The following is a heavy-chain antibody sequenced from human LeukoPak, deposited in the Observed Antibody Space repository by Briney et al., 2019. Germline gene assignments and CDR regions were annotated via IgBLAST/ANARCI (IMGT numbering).Heavy chain of an antibody. D-gene: IGHD3-22*01. J-gene: IGHJ6*02. V-gene: IGHV1-69*04. CDR3: ASKLLNYYDSSGANGMDV. CDR1: GGTFSSYA. CDR2: IIPILGIA. Sequence: ASVKVSCKASGGTFSSYAISWVRRAPGQGLEWMGRIIPILGIANYAQKFQGRVTITADKSTSTAYMELSSLRSEDTAVYYCASKLLNYYDSSGANGMDVWGQGTTVTVSS.